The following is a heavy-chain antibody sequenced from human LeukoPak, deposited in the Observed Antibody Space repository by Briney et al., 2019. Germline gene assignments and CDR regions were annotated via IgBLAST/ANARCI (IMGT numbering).Heavy chain of an antibody. CDR3: ATVPIRFLEWLSDY. V-gene: IGHV1-24*01. J-gene: IGHJ4*02. Sequence: ASVKVSCKVSGYTLTELSMHWVRQAPGKGLEWMGGFDPEDGETIYAQKFQGRVTMTEDTSTDTAYMELSSLRSEDTAVYYCATVPIRFLEWLSDYWGQGTLVTVSS. D-gene: IGHD3-3*01. CDR1: GYTLTELS. CDR2: FDPEDGET.